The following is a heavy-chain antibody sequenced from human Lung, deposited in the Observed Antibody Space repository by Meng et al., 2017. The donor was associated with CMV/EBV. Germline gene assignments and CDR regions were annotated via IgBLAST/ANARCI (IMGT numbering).Heavy chain of an antibody. Sequence: SVXVSXKASGGTSSSYVISWVRQAPGQGLEWMGGIIPILGRANYGQKFQARVTITADKSTSTAHMELSSLRSEDTAVYYCARSRGLSSSPSRPPTYGMDVWXQGTTVTVSS. CDR3: ARSRGLSSSPSRPPTYGMDV. J-gene: IGHJ6*02. CDR1: GGTSSSYV. D-gene: IGHD2-2*01. V-gene: IGHV1-69*10. CDR2: IIPILGRA.